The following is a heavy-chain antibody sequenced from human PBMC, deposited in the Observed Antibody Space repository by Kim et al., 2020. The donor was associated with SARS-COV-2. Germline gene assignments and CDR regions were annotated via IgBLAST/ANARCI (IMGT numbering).Heavy chain of an antibody. V-gene: IGHV4-34*01. Sequence: SETLSLTCAVYGGSFSGYYWSWIRQPPGKGLEWIGEINHSGSTNYNPSLKSRVTISVDTSKNQFSLKLSSVTAADTAVYYCARGLLYYDSRAGAFDIWGQGTMVTVSS. D-gene: IGHD3-22*01. J-gene: IGHJ3*02. CDR2: INHSGST. CDR1: GGSFSGYY. CDR3: ARGLLYYDSRAGAFDI.